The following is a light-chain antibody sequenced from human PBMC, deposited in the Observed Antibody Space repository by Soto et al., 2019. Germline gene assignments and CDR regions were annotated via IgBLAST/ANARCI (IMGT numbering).Light chain of an antibody. J-gene: IGKJ1*01. V-gene: IGKV1-39*01. CDR2: AAS. CDR3: QQSFSTLWT. Sequence: DIQVTQSPSSLSASVGERVTITCRASQNINNYLNWYQQKPGKAPKLLIYAASSLQSGVPSRFSGSGSGTDFTLTISSLQPEDFATYYCQQSFSTLWTFGQGTKVEIK. CDR1: QNINNY.